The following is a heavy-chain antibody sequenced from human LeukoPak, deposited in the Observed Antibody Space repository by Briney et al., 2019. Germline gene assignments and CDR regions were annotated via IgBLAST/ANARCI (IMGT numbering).Heavy chain of an antibody. J-gene: IGHJ6*03. V-gene: IGHV4-4*07. Sequence: SETLSLTWALASGSISSYYWSWIRQPAGKGLEWIGRIYTSGSTNYNPSLKSRVTMSVDTSKNQFSLKLSSVTAADTAVYYCARDKGYGPYYYYYYMDVWGKGTTVTVSS. D-gene: IGHD5-18*01. CDR2: IYTSGST. CDR1: SGSISSYY. CDR3: ARDKGYGPYYYYYYMDV.